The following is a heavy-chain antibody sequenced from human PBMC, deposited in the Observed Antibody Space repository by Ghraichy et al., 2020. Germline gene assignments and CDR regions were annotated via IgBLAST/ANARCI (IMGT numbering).Heavy chain of an antibody. D-gene: IGHD1-26*01. Sequence: GGSLRLSCAASGFTFSSCAMSWVRQAPGKGLEWVSAISGSGGSTYYADSVKGRFTISRDNSKNTLFLQVNSLRVEDTAVYYCAKAPPYYGSYYFDYWGQGTPFTVSS. CDR3: AKAPPYYGSYYFDY. V-gene: IGHV3-23*01. CDR1: GFTFSSCA. CDR2: ISGSGGST. J-gene: IGHJ4*02.